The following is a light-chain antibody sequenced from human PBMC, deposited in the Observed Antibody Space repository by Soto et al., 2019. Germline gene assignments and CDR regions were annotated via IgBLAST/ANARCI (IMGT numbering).Light chain of an antibody. CDR2: AAS. V-gene: IGKV1-9*01. CDR1: QGISSY. CDR3: QQLDRYPVT. Sequence: IQLTQSPSSLSASVGDRVTITCRASQGISSYLAWYRQEPGKAPKLLISAASTLQSGVPSRFSGSGYGTDFTLTISSLQPEDFATYYCQQLDRYPVTFGGGTKVEIK. J-gene: IGKJ4*01.